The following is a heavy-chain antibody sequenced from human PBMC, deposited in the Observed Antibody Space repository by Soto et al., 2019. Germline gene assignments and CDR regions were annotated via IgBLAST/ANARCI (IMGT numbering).Heavy chain of an antibody. D-gene: IGHD3-3*01. CDR3: TTLLYDFWSGYYLLGNAFDY. CDR2: IKSKTDGGTT. J-gene: IGHJ4*02. Sequence: GGSLRLSCAASGFTVSTSQMTWVRQAPGKGLEWVGRIKSKTDGGTTDYAAPVKGRFTISRDDSKNTLYLQMNSLKTEDTAVYYCTTLLYDFWSGYYLLGNAFDYWGQGTLVTVSS. CDR1: GFTVSTSQ. V-gene: IGHV3-15*01.